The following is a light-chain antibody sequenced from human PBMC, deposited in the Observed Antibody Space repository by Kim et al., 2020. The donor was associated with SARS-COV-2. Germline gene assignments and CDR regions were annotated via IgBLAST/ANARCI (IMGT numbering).Light chain of an antibody. CDR2: SNN. CDR3: AAWDDSLNGYV. Sequence: QKVTRSCSGSSSNIGSNTVNWYQQLPGTAPKLLIYSNNQRPSGVPDLFAGSKSGTSASLAISGLQSEDEADYYCAAWDDSLNGYVFGTGTKVTVL. CDR1: SSNIGSNT. J-gene: IGLJ1*01. V-gene: IGLV1-44*01.